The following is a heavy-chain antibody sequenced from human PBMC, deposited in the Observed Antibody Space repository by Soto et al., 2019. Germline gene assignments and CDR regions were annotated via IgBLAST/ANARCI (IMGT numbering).Heavy chain of an antibody. CDR2: IYYSGST. CDR1: GGSISSYY. D-gene: IGHD3-16*01. J-gene: IGHJ4*02. Sequence: SETLSLTCTGSGGSISSYYWSWIRQPPGKGLEWIGYIYYSGSTNYNPSLKSRVTISVDTSKNQFSLKLSSVTAADTAVYYCARRFGRNFDYWGQGTLVTVSS. CDR3: ARRFGRNFDY. V-gene: IGHV4-59*08.